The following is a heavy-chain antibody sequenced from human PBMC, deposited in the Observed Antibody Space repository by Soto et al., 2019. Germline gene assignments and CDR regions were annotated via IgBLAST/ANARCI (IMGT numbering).Heavy chain of an antibody. CDR1: GGSISTSNW. Sequence: PXXTLSQPFAVSGGSISTSNWWRWVRQPPGKGLEWIGEVYRTGSTNYNPSLESRVIVSVDKSKNQFSLKLTNMDNVDTATYYCAHSRIAVAGRNFDYWGQGTLVTVSS. D-gene: IGHD6-19*01. CDR3: AHSRIAVAGRNFDY. J-gene: IGHJ4*02. CDR2: VYRTGST. V-gene: IGHV4-4*02.